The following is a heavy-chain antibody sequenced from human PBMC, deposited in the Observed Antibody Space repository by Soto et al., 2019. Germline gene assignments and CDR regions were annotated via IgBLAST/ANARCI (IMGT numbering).Heavy chain of an antibody. Sequence: SVKGSCKASGGTFSSYAISWVRQAPGQGLEWMGGIIPIFGTANYAQKFQGRVTITADESTSTAYMELSSLRSEDTAVYYCAIGAVRRGWGRPSYSGQGTMVTGSS. D-gene: IGHD6-19*01. CDR1: GGTFSSYA. CDR2: IIPIFGTA. CDR3: AIGAVRRGWGRPSY. V-gene: IGHV1-69*13. J-gene: IGHJ4*03.